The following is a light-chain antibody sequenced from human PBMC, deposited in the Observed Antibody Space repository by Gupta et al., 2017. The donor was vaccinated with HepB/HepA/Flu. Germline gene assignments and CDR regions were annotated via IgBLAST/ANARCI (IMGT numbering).Light chain of an antibody. CDR2: GAS. CDR1: QSVSTN. V-gene: IGKV3-15*01. Sequence: EIVMTQSPATLSVSPGERVILSCRASQSVSTNLAWYQQKPGQAPSLLIYGASARATGIPARFSGSGSGTEFTLTISSLQSEDFALYYCHQYHNWPPWTFGQGTKVEIK. J-gene: IGKJ1*01. CDR3: HQYHNWPPWT.